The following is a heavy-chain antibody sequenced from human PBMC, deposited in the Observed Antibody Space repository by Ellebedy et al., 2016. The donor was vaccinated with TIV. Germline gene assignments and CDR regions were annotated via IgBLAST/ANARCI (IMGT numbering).Heavy chain of an antibody. CDR3: AKDYTAYSNDV. CDR1: GFTVSSSS. V-gene: IGHV3-53*01. CDR2: IYTTGLI. J-gene: IGHJ4*02. D-gene: IGHD5-18*01. Sequence: GESLKISCAASGFTVSSSSLTWVRQAPGKGLQWVSIIYTTGLITYADSVRGRFPSSSDLSENTLYLQMNRLRADDTAVYYCAKDYTAYSNDVWGQGTRVTVSS.